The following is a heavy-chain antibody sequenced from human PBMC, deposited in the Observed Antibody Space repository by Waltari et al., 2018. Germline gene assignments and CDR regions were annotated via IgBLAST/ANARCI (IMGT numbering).Heavy chain of an antibody. V-gene: IGHV4-61*02. J-gene: IGHJ6*04. Sequence: QVQLQESGPGLVKPSQTLSLTCTVSGGSISRGRSYWSWIRQPAGKGLEWIGRIYTSGSTSYNPSLKSRVTISVDTSKNQFSLKLSSVTAADTAVYYCAREGLLPLCYLDVWGKGTTVSVSS. D-gene: IGHD2-8*01. CDR3: AREGLLPLCYLDV. CDR1: GGSISRGRSY. CDR2: IYTSGST.